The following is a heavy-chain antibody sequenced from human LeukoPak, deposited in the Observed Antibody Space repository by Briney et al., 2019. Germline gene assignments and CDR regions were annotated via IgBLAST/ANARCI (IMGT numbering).Heavy chain of an antibody. J-gene: IGHJ4*02. CDR3: ARGSGRFGEYFDY. CDR1: GGSISSGGYS. Sequence: SQTLSLTCAVSGGSISSGGYSWSWIRQPPGKGLEWIGYIYHSGSTYYNPSLKSRVTISGDRSKNQFSLKLSSVTAADTAVYYCARGSGRFGEYFDYWGQGTLVTVSS. D-gene: IGHD3-10*01. V-gene: IGHV4-30-2*01. CDR2: IYHSGST.